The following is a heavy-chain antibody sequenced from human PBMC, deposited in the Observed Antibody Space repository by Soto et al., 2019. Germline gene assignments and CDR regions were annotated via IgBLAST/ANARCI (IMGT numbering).Heavy chain of an antibody. J-gene: IGHJ4*02. D-gene: IGHD3-3*01. V-gene: IGHV1-3*01. CDR1: GYTFTSYA. CDR2: INAGNGNT. CDR3: ARVYDFWSGSFDY. Sequence: ASVKVSCKASGYTFTSYAMHWVRQAPGRRLEWMGWINAGNGNTKYSQKFQGRVTITRDTSASTAYMELSSLRSEDTAVYYCARVYDFWSGSFDYWGQGTLVTVSS.